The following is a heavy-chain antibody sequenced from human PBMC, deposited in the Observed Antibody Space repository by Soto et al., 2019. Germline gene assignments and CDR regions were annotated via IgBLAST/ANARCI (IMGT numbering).Heavy chain of an antibody. V-gene: IGHV1-8*01. Sequence: QVQLVQSGAEVKKPGASVKVSCKASGYTFSSYDIHWVRQAPGQGLEWMGWTNPNSGNTGYAQKFQGRVTMTRDRSKNTAYLELSSLRSEDTAIYYCGRAGGSSWYGDVDYWGQGTLVTVSS. CDR1: GYTFSSYD. CDR3: GRAGGSSWYGDVDY. CDR2: TNPNSGNT. D-gene: IGHD6-13*01. J-gene: IGHJ4*02.